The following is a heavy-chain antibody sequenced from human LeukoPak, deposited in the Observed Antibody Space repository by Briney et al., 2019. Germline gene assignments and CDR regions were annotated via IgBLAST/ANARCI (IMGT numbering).Heavy chain of an antibody. Sequence: SETLSLTCAVYGGSFSGYYWSWIRQPPGKGLEWIGEINHSGSTNYNPSLRSRVTVSVHTSKNQLSLKLSSVTAADTAVYFCARSLNFAYGYNYWGQGTLVTVSS. CDR1: GGSFSGYY. J-gene: IGHJ4*02. CDR3: ARSLNFAYGYNY. CDR2: INHSGST. D-gene: IGHD5-12*01. V-gene: IGHV4-34*01.